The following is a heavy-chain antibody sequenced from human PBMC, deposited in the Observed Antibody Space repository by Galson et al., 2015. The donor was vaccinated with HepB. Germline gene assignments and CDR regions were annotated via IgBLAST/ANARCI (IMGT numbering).Heavy chain of an antibody. J-gene: IGHJ4*02. V-gene: IGHV3-30*04. D-gene: IGHD3-9*01. CDR2: ISYDGSNK. CDR3: ARVWYYDILTGYTSYFDY. Sequence: LRLSCAASGFPFSSYAMHWVRQAPGKGLEWVAVISYDGSNKYYADSVKGRFTISRDNSKNTLYLQMNSLRAEDTAVYYCARVWYYDILTGYTSYFDYWGQGTLVTVSS. CDR1: GFPFSSYA.